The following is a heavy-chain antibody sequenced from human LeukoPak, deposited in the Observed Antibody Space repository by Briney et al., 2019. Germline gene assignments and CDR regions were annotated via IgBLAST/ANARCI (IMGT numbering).Heavy chain of an antibody. Sequence: XVXGGSISTYYXXWIRQPPGKGLXWIVYIYYSGSTNYNPSLNSRLSISVDTSKNQFSLKLTSVTAADTAVYYCARGVGAKAAFDIWGQGTMVTVSS. CDR2: IYYSGST. D-gene: IGHD1-26*01. J-gene: IGHJ3*02. V-gene: IGHV4-59*01. CDR1: GGSISTYY. CDR3: ARGVGAKAAFDI.